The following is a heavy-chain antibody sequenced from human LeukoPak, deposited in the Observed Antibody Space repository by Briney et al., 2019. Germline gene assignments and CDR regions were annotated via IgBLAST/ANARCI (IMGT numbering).Heavy chain of an antibody. CDR1: GGSVSSSNYY. CDR3: ARDRGVTTARGVPSWFDP. D-gene: IGHD3-10*01. Sequence: SETLSLTCTVSGGSVSSSNYYWPWIRQPAGKGLEWIGRIYTGGSPSYSPSLKNRVTISVDTSTNQFSLKLTSVSAADTAVYYCARDRGVTTARGVPSWFDPWGQGTLVTVSS. V-gene: IGHV4-61*02. CDR2: IYTGGSP. J-gene: IGHJ5*02.